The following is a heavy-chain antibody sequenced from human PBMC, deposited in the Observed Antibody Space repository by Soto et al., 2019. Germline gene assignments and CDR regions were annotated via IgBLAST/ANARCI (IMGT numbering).Heavy chain of an antibody. Sequence: QVQLQESGPGLVKPSQTLSLTCIVSGASLSSGDYYWSWIRQPPGKGLEWIAFFYYNGNNFYNPSLKRRVTIAIDTSNNQFSLTVRSVTAADTAVYYCARERRGGDSNGGVDYWGQGTLVTVSS. CDR2: FYYNGNN. V-gene: IGHV4-30-4*01. D-gene: IGHD2-21*02. CDR3: ARERRGGDSNGGVDY. J-gene: IGHJ4*02. CDR1: GASLSSGDYY.